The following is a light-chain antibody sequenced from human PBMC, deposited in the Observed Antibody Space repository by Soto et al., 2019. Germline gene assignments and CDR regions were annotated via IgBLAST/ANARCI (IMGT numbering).Light chain of an antibody. J-gene: IGKJ5*01. CDR3: QQYSHLIT. Sequence: DIQMTQSPSSLFASVGDRVTITCQATQDINIYLNWYQQKPGKAPKLLIYDASNLETGAPSRFSGSGSGTDFTFTISSLQPEDIATYYCQQYSHLITFGQGTRLEIK. CDR1: QDINIY. CDR2: DAS. V-gene: IGKV1-33*01.